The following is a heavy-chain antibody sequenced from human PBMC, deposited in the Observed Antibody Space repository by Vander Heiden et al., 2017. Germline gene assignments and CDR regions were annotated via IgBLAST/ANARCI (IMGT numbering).Heavy chain of an antibody. D-gene: IGHD6-19*01. CDR3: AGLDDSGWSYFVH. Sequence: QVQLVESGGGLVKPGGSLRLSCTVSGFNLSDFYMSWIRQAPGKGLEWVSTISSSGSVTTYADSVMGRFTISRDNAENSLFLQMNSLRAEDMALYYCAGLDDSGWSYFVHWGQGTLVTVSS. CDR1: GFNLSDFY. V-gene: IGHV3-11*05. CDR2: ISSSGSVT. J-gene: IGHJ4*02.